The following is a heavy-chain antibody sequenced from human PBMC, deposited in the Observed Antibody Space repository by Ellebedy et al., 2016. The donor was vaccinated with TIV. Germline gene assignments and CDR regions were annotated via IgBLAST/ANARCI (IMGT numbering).Heavy chain of an antibody. Sequence: SETLSLXCTVSGGSISGGGYSWSWIRQPPGKGLEWIGYIYHSGSTYYNPSLKSRVTISVDRSKNQFSLKLSSVTAADTAVYYCARSDILTGFDYWGQGTLVTVSS. CDR1: GGSISGGGYS. V-gene: IGHV4-30-2*01. J-gene: IGHJ4*02. CDR2: IYHSGST. CDR3: ARSDILTGFDY. D-gene: IGHD3-9*01.